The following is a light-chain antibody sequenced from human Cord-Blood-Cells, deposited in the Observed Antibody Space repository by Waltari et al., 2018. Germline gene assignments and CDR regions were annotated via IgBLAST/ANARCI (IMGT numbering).Light chain of an antibody. J-gene: IGLJ2*01. CDR1: SRDVGGYNY. V-gene: IGLV2-11*01. Sequence: QSALTQPRSVSGSPGQSVTLYCTGTSRDVGGYNYVSWYQQHPVKAPKLMIYDVSKRPSGVPDRFSGSKSGNTASLTISGLQAEDEADYYCCSYAGSYTVFGGGTKLTVL. CDR3: CSYAGSYTV. CDR2: DVS.